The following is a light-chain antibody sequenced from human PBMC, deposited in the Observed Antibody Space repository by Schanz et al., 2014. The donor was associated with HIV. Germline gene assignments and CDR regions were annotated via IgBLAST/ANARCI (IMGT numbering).Light chain of an antibody. CDR2: NHN. CDR1: SSNIGAGYD. J-gene: IGLJ1*01. V-gene: IGLV1-44*01. CDR3: AAWDDSLSGLV. Sequence: QSVLSQPPSASGTPGQRVTISCSGSSSNIGAGYDVHWYQQFPGTAPKLLIYNHNQRPSGVPDRFSGSKSGTSASLAISGLQSEDEADYYCAAWDDSLSGLVFGTGTKLTVL.